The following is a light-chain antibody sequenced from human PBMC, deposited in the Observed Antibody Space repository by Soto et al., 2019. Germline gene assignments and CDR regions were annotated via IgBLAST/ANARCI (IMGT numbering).Light chain of an antibody. J-gene: IGKJ3*01. V-gene: IGKV1-5*03. CDR3: QQYMTYPLT. Sequence: DIQMTQSPSTLSASVGDRVTITCRASQSISSWLAWYQQKPGKAPKLLIYKASSLESGVPSRFSGSASGTEFTLTISSLQPDDFATYYCQQYMTYPLTFGPGTKVDIK. CDR2: KAS. CDR1: QSISSW.